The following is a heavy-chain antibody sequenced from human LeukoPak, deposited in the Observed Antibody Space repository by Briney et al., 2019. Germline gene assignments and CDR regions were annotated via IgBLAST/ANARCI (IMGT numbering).Heavy chain of an antibody. CDR2: IWYDGSNK. Sequence: GRSLRLSCVASGFTFGSYGMHWVRQAPGKGLEWVAVIWYDGSNKYYADSVKGRFTISRDNSENTLYLQMNSLRAEDTAIYYCAKDYYDTSGYHGSAGYFDYWGQGTLVTVSS. CDR3: AKDYYDTSGYHGSAGYFDY. V-gene: IGHV3-33*06. J-gene: IGHJ4*02. CDR1: GFTFGSYG. D-gene: IGHD3-22*01.